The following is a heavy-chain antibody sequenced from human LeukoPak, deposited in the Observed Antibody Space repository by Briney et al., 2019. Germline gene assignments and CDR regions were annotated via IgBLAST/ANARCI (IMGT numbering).Heavy chain of an antibody. Sequence: GESLKISCKASGYSFTSYWIAWVRQMPGKGLEWMGIIYPGDSDTRYSPSFQGQVTISVDKSISTAYLQWSSLKASDTAMYYCARGSYSSSPPPPDYWGQGTLVTVSS. CDR3: ARGSYSSSPPPPDY. V-gene: IGHV5-51*01. CDR2: IYPGDSDT. D-gene: IGHD6-6*01. J-gene: IGHJ4*02. CDR1: GYSFTSYW.